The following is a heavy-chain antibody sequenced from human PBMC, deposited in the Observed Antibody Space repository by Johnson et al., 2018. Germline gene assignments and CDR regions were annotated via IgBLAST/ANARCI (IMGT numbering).Heavy chain of an antibody. J-gene: IGHJ3*02. CDR3: VRERAPFDAFDI. CDR1: GFTFSTYG. Sequence: QVQLVESGGGVVQPGRSLRLSCAASGFTFSTYGMHWVRQAPGRGLEWVAVIWSNGINKYYTDSVRGRFTISRDNSKNTLFLQLNSLRAEDTALYCCVRERAPFDAFDIWGQGTTVTVSS. CDR2: IWSNGINK. V-gene: IGHV3-33*01.